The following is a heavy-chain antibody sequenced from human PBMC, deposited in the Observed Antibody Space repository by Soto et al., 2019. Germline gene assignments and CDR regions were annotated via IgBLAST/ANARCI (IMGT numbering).Heavy chain of an antibody. V-gene: IGHV3-73*01. CDR3: TSLLGYCSGGSCYDRPGPFDY. Sequence: PGGSLRLSCAASGFTFSGSAMHWVRQASGKGLEWVGRIRSKANSYATAYDASVKSRFTISRDDSKNTVYLQMNSLKTEDTAVYYCTSLLGYCSGGSCYDRPGPFDYWGQGT. CDR2: IRSKANSYAT. J-gene: IGHJ4*02. D-gene: IGHD2-15*01. CDR1: GFTFSGSA.